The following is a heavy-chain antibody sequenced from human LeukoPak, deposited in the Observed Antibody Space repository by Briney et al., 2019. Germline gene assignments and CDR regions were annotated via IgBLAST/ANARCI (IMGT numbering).Heavy chain of an antibody. J-gene: IGHJ6*02. Sequence: GGSLRLSCAASGFTVSSNYMSWVRQAPGKGLEWVSIIYSGGSTYHADSVKGRFTISRDNSKNTVYLQMNSLRAEDMAVYYCARGGAYSYGYGYYYYYGMDVWGQGTTVTVSS. CDR3: ARGGAYSYGYGYYYYYGMDV. CDR2: IYSGGST. V-gene: IGHV3-66*01. CDR1: GFTVSSNY. D-gene: IGHD5-18*01.